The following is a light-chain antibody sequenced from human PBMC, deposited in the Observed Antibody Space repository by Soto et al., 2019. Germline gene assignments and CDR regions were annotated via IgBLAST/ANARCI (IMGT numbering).Light chain of an antibody. CDR2: GAS. CDR3: QQYGSSLSIT. J-gene: IGKJ5*01. CDR1: QSVSSSY. V-gene: IGKV3-20*01. Sequence: EIVVTQSPGTLSLSPGERATLSCRASQSVSSSYLAWYQQKPGQAPRLLIYGASSRATGIPDRFSGSGSGTDFTLTISILEPEDFAVYYCQQYGSSLSITFGQGTRLEIK.